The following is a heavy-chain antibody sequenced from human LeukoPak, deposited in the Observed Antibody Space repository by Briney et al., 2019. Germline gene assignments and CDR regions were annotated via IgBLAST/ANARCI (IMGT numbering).Heavy chain of an antibody. CDR2: IYHSGST. D-gene: IGHD2-2*01. Sequence: PSETLSLTCAVSGGSISSSNWWSWVRQPPGKGLEWIGEIYHSGSTNYNPSLKSRVTISVDKSKNQFSLKLSSVTAADTAVYYCARDSVSDIVVVPAAAEAFDIWGQGTMVTVSS. J-gene: IGHJ3*02. CDR3: ARDSVSDIVVVPAAAEAFDI. V-gene: IGHV4-4*02. CDR1: GGSISSSNW.